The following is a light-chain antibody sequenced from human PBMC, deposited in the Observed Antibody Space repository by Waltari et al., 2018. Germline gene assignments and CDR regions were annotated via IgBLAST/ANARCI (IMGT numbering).Light chain of an antibody. CDR2: RNN. CDR3: AAWDDSRNGWV. CDR1: DSNIARNS. J-gene: IGLJ3*02. V-gene: IGLV1-44*01. Sequence: QSVLTQPPSASGTPGQTVTISCSGADSNIARNSVTWYQKFPGAAPKLLIFRNNQRPSGVPDRFSGSKSGTSASLAISGLQSEDESDYFCAAWDDSRNGWVFGEGTKVAVL.